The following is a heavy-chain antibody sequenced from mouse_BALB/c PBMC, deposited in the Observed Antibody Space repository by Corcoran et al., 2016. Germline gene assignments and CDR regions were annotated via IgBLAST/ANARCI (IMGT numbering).Heavy chain of an antibody. CDR2: ISWYNGAT. Sequence: LVKTEASVKISCKASGYSFTGYYIHWVKQSHGKSLDWIGYISWYNGATSYNQKFKGKATFSVVTSSSTAYMQFNSLTSEDSSVYYCARVGDYDVYYPLDYWGQGTSVTVSS. V-gene: IGHV1S34*01. CDR3: ARVGDYDVYYPLDY. CDR1: GYSFTGYY. D-gene: IGHD2-4*01. J-gene: IGHJ4*01.